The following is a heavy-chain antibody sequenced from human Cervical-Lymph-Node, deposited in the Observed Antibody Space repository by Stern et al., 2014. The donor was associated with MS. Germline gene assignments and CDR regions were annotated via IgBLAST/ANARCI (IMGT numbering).Heavy chain of an antibody. CDR3: ARGLLGSENAFDI. V-gene: IGHV1-18*01. Sequence: VQLVESGAEVMKPGASVKVTCKASGYTFTSYGISWVRQAPGQGLEWMGWISAYNGNTYYAQKLQGIFTVTTDTSTSTAYMELRSLRSDDTAVYYCARGLLGSENAFDIWGQGTMVTVSS. D-gene: IGHD2-15*01. CDR2: ISAYNGNT. J-gene: IGHJ3*02. CDR1: GYTFTSYG.